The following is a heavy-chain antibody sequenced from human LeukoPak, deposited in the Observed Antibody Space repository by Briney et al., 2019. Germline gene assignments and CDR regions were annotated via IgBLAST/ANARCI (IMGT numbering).Heavy chain of an antibody. Sequence: GGSLRLSCAASGFTFSSYSMNWVRQAPGKGLEWVSYISSSSSTIYYADSVKGRFTISRDNAKNSLYLQMNSLRAEDTAVYYWARDGGVWRYYMDVWGKGTTVTVSS. CDR3: ARDGGVWRYYMDV. V-gene: IGHV3-48*01. D-gene: IGHD2-8*01. CDR1: GFTFSSYS. CDR2: ISSSSSTI. J-gene: IGHJ6*03.